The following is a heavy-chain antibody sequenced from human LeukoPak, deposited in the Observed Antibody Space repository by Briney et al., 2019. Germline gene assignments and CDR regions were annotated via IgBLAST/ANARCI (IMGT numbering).Heavy chain of an antibody. V-gene: IGHV4-59*08. CDR1: GGSISSCY. CDR2: IYYSGST. Sequence: SETLSLTCTVSGGSISSCYWSWIRQPPGKGLEWIGYIYYSGSTNYNPSLKSRVTISVDTSKNQFSLKLSSVTAADTAVYYCARVVAAIGLPFPPRMDVWGKGTRVTVSS. CDR3: ARVVAAIGLPFPPRMDV. D-gene: IGHD2-15*01. J-gene: IGHJ6*04.